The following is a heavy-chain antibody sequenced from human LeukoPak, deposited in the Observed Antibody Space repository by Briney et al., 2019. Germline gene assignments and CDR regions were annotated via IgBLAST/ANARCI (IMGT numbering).Heavy chain of an antibody. J-gene: IGHJ6*02. Sequence: SQTLSLTCAISGDSVSNNIATWNWVRQSPSRGLEWLGRTYYRSKWNNDYAVSVQNRITINPDTSKNQFSLQLKSATPEDTAVYYCTRQRSTSTDYYGMDVWGQGATVTVSS. D-gene: IGHD6-6*01. CDR2: TYYRSKWNN. CDR3: TRQRSTSTDYYGMDV. V-gene: IGHV6-1*01. CDR1: GDSVSNNIAT.